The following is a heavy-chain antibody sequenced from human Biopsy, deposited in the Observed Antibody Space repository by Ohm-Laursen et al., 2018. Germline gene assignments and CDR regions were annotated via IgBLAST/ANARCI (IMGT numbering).Heavy chain of an antibody. J-gene: IGHJ3*02. CDR1: GFAVGSNY. CDR2: IYSDLRT. V-gene: IGHV3-53*01. D-gene: IGHD2-15*01. CDR3: ARGRTEVAADTFDI. Sequence: SLRLSCAASGFAVGSNYLTWVRQAPGKGLEWVSLIYSDLRTYYAGSVKGRFTIYRDSSKNTVYLQMSSLTAEDTAVYFCARGRTEVAADTFDIWGQGTMVTVSS.